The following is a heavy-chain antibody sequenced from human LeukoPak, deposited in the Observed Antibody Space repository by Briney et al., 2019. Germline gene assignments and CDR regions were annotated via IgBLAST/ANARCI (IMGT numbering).Heavy chain of an antibody. V-gene: IGHV4-34*01. CDR2: INHSGST. J-gene: IGHJ4*02. CDR1: GGSSSGYY. Sequence: SETLSLTCAVYGGSSSGYYWGWIRQPPRKGLEWIGEINHSGSTNYNPSLKSRVTISVDKSKNQFSLKLSSVTAADRAVYYCARGLHCSRTSCYEGAFDYWGQGTLVTVSS. CDR3: ARGLHCSRTSCYEGAFDY. D-gene: IGHD2-2*01.